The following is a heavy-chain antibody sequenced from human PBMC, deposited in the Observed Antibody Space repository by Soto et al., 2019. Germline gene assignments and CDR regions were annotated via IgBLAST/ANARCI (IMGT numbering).Heavy chain of an antibody. CDR3: ATGSRSSPGDAFEV. D-gene: IGHD2-15*01. J-gene: IGHJ3*01. V-gene: IGHV4-59*12. Sequence: QVHLQESGPRLVKSSETLSLTCTVSGGSIHSYYWTWIRQPPGKALEWIGYSHHSGSTNYNSALASLVTWTVHTSSIQLSLTLTSVTVSDTALPFCATGSRSSPGDAFEVWGQGPMVTV. CDR1: GGSIHSYY. CDR2: SHHSGST.